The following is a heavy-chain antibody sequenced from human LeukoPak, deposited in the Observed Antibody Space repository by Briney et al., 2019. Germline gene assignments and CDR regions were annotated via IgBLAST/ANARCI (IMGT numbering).Heavy chain of an antibody. Sequence: GASVKVSCKASGYTFTGYYMHWVRQATGQGLEWMGWMNPNSGNTGYAQKFQGRVTMTRNTSISTAYMELSSLRSEDTAVYYCARAFSSGWFYRSGYYYYGMDVWGQGTTVTVSS. D-gene: IGHD6-19*01. CDR1: GYTFTGYY. CDR2: MNPNSGNT. J-gene: IGHJ6*02. CDR3: ARAFSSGWFYRSGYYYYGMDV. V-gene: IGHV1-8*02.